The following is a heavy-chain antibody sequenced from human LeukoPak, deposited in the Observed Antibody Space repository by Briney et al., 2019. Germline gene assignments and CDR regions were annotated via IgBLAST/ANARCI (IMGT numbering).Heavy chain of an antibody. CDR3: ARYNSGRGDY. D-gene: IGHD1-14*01. CDR1: GFNFGSYG. Sequence: GGSLRLSCVASGFNFGSYGIQWVRQAPGKGLEWVAIIWYNGGNKYYEDSVRGRFTVSRDNSKNTAWLQMDSLRVEDTAAYYCARYNSGRGDYWGQGTLVTVSS. J-gene: IGHJ4*02. CDR2: IWYNGGNK. V-gene: IGHV3-33*01.